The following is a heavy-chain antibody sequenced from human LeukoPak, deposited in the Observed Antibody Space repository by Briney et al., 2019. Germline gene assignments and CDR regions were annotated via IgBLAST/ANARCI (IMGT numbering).Heavy chain of an antibody. D-gene: IGHD4-11*01. V-gene: IGHV3-53*01. CDR3: ARELATVNDNWFDP. CDR2: IYSGGRT. J-gene: IGHJ5*02. CDR1: GFTVSNNY. Sequence: PGGSLRLSCTASGFTVSNNYMNWVRQAPGKGLEWVSVIYSGGRTYYADSVKGRFTISRDNSKNTLYLQMNSLRAEDTAVYYCARELATVNDNWFDPWGQGTLVTVSS.